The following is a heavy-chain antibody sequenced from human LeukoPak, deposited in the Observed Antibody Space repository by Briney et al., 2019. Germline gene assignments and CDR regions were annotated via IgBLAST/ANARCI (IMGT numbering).Heavy chain of an antibody. V-gene: IGHV3-11*01. CDR1: GFTFSDYY. CDR3: AKSPWGGGFAMPFDY. J-gene: IGHJ4*02. D-gene: IGHD3-10*01. CDR2: ISSSGSTI. Sequence: KPGGSLRLSCAASGFTFSDYYMSWIRQAPGKGLEWVSYISSSGSTIYYADSVKGRFTISKDNAKNSLYLQMNSLRAEDMALYYCAKSPWGGGFAMPFDYWGQGTLVTVSS.